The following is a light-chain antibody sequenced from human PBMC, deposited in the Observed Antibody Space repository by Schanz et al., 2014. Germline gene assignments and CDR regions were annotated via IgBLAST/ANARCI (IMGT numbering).Light chain of an antibody. J-gene: IGLJ3*02. CDR3: ATWDDSLYVV. CDR2: DVS. V-gene: IGLV2-11*01. CDR1: SSDVGGYNY. Sequence: QSVLTQPRSVSGSPGQSVTISCTGTSSDVGGYNYVSWYQQHPGKAPKLMIYDVSKRPSGVPDRFSGSKFGTSASLAISGLQAEDEADYFCATWDDSLYVVFGGGTKLTVL.